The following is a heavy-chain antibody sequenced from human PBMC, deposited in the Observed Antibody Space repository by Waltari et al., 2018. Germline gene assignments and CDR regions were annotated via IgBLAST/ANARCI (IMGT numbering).Heavy chain of an antibody. V-gene: IGHV1-69*04. CDR1: GGTFSSYA. CDR2: IIPILGIA. CDR3: ARVNHYDYIWGSYRFDY. J-gene: IGHJ4*02. D-gene: IGHD3-16*02. Sequence: QVQLVQSGAEVKKPGSSVKVSCKASGGTFSSYAISWVRHAPGQGLEWMGGIIPILGIANYAQKFQGRVTITADESTSTAYMELSSLRSEDTAVYYCARVNHYDYIWGSYRFDYWGQGTLVTVSS.